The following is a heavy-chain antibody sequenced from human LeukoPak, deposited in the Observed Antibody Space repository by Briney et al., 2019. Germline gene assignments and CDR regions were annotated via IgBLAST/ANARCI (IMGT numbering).Heavy chain of an antibody. V-gene: IGHV1-46*01. D-gene: IGHD3-22*01. Sequence: ASVKVSCKASGYTFTSYYMHWVRQAPGQGLEWMGIINPSGGSTSYAQKFQGRVTMTRDMSTSTVCMELSSLRSEDTAVYYCARAARNYYDSNRAFDIWGQGTMVTVSS. J-gene: IGHJ3*02. CDR3: ARAARNYYDSNRAFDI. CDR1: GYTFTSYY. CDR2: INPSGGST.